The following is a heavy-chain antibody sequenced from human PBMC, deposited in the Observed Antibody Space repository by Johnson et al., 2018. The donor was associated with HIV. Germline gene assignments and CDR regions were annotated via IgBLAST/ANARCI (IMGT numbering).Heavy chain of an antibody. V-gene: IGHV3-30*14. CDR3: ARGEAAAGLAFDI. CDR1: GFNFSSYA. CDR2: ISYDGSNK. D-gene: IGHD6-13*01. Sequence: QVQLVESGGGVVQPGRTLRLSCAASGFNFSSYAMPWVRQAPGKGLEWVAVISYDGSNKYYADSVKGRCTISRDNSKNTLYLQMNSLRAEDTAVYYCARGEAAAGLAFDIWGQGTMVSVSS. J-gene: IGHJ3*02.